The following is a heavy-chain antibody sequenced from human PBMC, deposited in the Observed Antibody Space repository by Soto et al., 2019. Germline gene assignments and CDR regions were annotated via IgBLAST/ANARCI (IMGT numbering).Heavy chain of an antibody. CDR1: GGSISSSRYY. V-gene: IGHV4-39*07. D-gene: IGHD6-13*01. Sequence: SETLSLTCSVSGGSISSSRYYWGWIRQPPGKGLEWIGNIYYSGSTDYNPSLKSRVTISVDTSKNQFSLKLSSVTAADTAVYYCARVNGPGYSRPYYFDYWGQGTLVTVSS. CDR2: IYYSGST. CDR3: ARVNGPGYSRPYYFDY. J-gene: IGHJ4*02.